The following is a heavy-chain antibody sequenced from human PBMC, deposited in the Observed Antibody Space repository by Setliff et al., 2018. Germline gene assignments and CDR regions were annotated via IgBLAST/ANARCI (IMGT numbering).Heavy chain of an antibody. J-gene: IGHJ3*02. CDR1: RFTLSNYW. Sequence: PGGSLRLSCAASRFTLSNYWMSWVRQAPGKGLEWVSAISGSGGSTYYADSVKGRFTISRDNSKNTLYLQMNSLRAEDTAVYYCARDLMYYYDSSGPDAFDIWGQGTMVTVSS. V-gene: IGHV3-23*01. CDR2: ISGSGGST. D-gene: IGHD3-22*01. CDR3: ARDLMYYYDSSGPDAFDI.